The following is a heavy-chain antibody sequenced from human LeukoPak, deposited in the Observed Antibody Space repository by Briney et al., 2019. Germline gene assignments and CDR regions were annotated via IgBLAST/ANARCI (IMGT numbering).Heavy chain of an antibody. CDR3: ARGGRVLRFLEWLSGGAFDI. Sequence: PGGSLGLSCAASGFTFSDYYMSWIRQAPGKGLEWVSYISSSGSTIYYADSVKGRFTISRDNAKNSLYLQMNSLRAEDTAVYYCARGGRVLRFLEWLSGGAFDIWGQGTMVTVSS. J-gene: IGHJ3*02. CDR1: GFTFSDYY. D-gene: IGHD3-3*01. CDR2: ISSSGSTI. V-gene: IGHV3-11*01.